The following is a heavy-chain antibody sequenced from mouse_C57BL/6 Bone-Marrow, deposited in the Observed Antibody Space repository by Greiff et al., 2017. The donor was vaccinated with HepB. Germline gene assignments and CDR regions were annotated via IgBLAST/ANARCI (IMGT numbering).Heavy chain of an antibody. CDR2: IHPNSGST. CDR3: ARQIYDGYMYYFDY. D-gene: IGHD2-3*01. Sequence: QVQLQQPGAELVKPGASVKLSCKASGYTFTSYWMHWVKQRPGQGLEWIGMIHPNSGSTNYNEKFKSKATLTVDKSSSTAYMQLSSLTSEDSAVYYCARQIYDGYMYYFDYWGQGTTLTVSS. V-gene: IGHV1-64*01. CDR1: GYTFTSYW. J-gene: IGHJ2*01.